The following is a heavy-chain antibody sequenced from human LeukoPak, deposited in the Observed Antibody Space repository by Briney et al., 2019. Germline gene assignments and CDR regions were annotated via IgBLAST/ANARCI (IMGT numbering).Heavy chain of an antibody. Sequence: ASVKVSCKASGYTFTSYGISRVRQAPGQGLEWMGWISAYNGNTNHAQKLQGRVTMTTDTSTSTAYMELRSLRSDDTAVYYCARDGGSYYDSSGYRKQPFDYWGQGTLVTVSS. D-gene: IGHD3-22*01. CDR3: ARDGGSYYDSSGYRKQPFDY. J-gene: IGHJ4*02. CDR1: GYTFTSYG. V-gene: IGHV1-18*01. CDR2: ISAYNGNT.